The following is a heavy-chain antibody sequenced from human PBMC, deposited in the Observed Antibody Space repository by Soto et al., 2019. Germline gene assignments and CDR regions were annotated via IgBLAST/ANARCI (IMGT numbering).Heavy chain of an antibody. CDR2: IYSGGST. CDR3: ARDSSSWYESET. D-gene: IGHD6-13*01. V-gene: IGHV3-66*01. CDR1: GFTVGSNY. J-gene: IGHJ5*02. Sequence: EVQLVESGGGLVQPGGSLRLSCAASGFTVGSNYMSWVRQAPGKGLEWVSVIYSGGSTYYADSVKGRFTISRDNSKNTLYLQMNSLRAEDTAVYYCARDSSSWYESETWGQGTLVTVSS.